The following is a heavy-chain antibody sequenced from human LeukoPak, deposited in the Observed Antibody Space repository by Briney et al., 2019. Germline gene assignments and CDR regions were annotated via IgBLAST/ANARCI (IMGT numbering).Heavy chain of an antibody. CDR1: GFTFSSYG. V-gene: IGHV3-30*02. CDR2: IRYDGSNK. CDR3: AKESYYDSSGYYSYFDY. Sequence: GGSLRLSCAASGFTFSSYGMDWVRQAPGKGLEWVAFIRYDGSNKYYADSVKGRFTISRDNSKNTLYLQMNSLRAEDTAVYYCAKESYYDSSGYYSYFDYWGQGTLVTVSS. J-gene: IGHJ4*02. D-gene: IGHD3-22*01.